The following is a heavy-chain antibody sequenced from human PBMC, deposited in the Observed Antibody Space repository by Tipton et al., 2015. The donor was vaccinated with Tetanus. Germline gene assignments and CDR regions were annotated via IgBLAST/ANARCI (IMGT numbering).Heavy chain of an antibody. V-gene: IGHV3-33*01. J-gene: IGHJ4*02. Sequence: SLRLSCAASGFTFNTYAMHWVRQAPGKGLEWVAVIWYDGNTTYYADSVEGRFAISRDNSKNILYLQMDSLRAEDTAVYYCARALWVYSGSGGSGLGDSWGQGTLVTVSS. D-gene: IGHD3-10*01. CDR3: ARALWVYSGSGGSGLGDS. CDR1: GFTFNTYA. CDR2: IWYDGNTT.